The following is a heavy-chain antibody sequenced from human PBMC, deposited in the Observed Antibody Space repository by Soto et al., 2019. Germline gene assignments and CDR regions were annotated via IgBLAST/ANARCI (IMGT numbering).Heavy chain of an antibody. D-gene: IGHD6-13*01. CDR3: ARIYLRPEYRQQLVRPSRGFDY. J-gene: IGHJ4*02. Sequence: SETLSLTCAVYGGSFSGYYWSWIRQPPGKGLEWIGEINHSGSTNYNPSLKSRVTISVDTSKNQFSLKLSSVTAADTAVYYCARIYLRPEYRQQLVRPSRGFDYWGQGILVTVSS. CDR1: GGSFSGYY. V-gene: IGHV4-34*01. CDR2: INHSGST.